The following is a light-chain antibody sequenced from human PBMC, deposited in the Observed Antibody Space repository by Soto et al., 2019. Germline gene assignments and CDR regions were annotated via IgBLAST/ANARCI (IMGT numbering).Light chain of an antibody. CDR2: DAS. V-gene: IGKV3-11*01. CDR1: QSISNY. J-gene: IGKJ5*01. CDR3: QQRSNWPPSIT. Sequence: EIVLTQSPVTLSLSPGQGAALSFRASQSISNYLAWYQQKPGQAPRLLIYDASNRAAGTPARFSGSGSGTDFTLTISSLEPEDFAVYYCQQRSNWPPSITFGQGTRLENK.